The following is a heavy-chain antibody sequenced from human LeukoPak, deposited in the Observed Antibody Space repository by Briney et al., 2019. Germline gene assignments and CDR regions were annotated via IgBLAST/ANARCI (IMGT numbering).Heavy chain of an antibody. V-gene: IGHV3-15*01. CDR3: TWMTTVLTVDF. CDR1: GIPFLDAW. Sequence: AGGSLRLTCVLSGIPFLDAWMSWVRQAPGKGLEWIGRITKDGTTDYAAPVKGRFTISRDNSKNTFYLLMNSLKIEDTAVYYCTWMTTVLTVDFWGRGTLATVSS. D-gene: IGHD4-17*01. J-gene: IGHJ4*02. CDR2: ITKDGTT.